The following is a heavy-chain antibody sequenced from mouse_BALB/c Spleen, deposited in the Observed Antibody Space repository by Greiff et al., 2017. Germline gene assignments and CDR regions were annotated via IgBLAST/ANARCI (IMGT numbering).Heavy chain of an antibody. CDR2: INPSNGRT. CDR3: ARDYYGSRGY. Sequence: VQLQQPGAELVKPGASVKLSCKASGYTFTSYWMHWVKQRPGQGLEWIGEINPSNGRTNYNEKFKSKATLTVDKSSSTAYMQLSSLTSEDSAVYYCARDYYGSRGYWGQGTTLTVSS. CDR1: GYTFTSYW. V-gene: IGHV1S81*02. J-gene: IGHJ2*01. D-gene: IGHD1-1*01.